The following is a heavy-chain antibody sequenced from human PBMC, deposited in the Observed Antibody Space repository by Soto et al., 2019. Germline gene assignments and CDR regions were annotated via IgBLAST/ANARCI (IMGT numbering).Heavy chain of an antibody. J-gene: IGHJ4*02. V-gene: IGHV3-49*04. CDR1: GFTFGDYA. D-gene: IGHD3-16*01. CDR3: TRDPKGYYDYVHDY. Sequence: GGSLRLSCTASGFTFGDYAMSWVRQAPGKGLEWVGFIRSKAYGGTTEYAASVKGRFTISRDDSKSIAYLQMNSLKTEDTAVYYCTRDPKGYYDYVHDYWGQGTLVTVYS. CDR2: IRSKAYGGTT.